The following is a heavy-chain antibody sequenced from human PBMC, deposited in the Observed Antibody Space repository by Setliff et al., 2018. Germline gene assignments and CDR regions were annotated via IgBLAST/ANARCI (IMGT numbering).Heavy chain of an antibody. CDR3: AKFVGYTYGYDY. J-gene: IGHJ4*02. CDR1: GFTFSDYY. D-gene: IGHD5-18*01. CDR2: ITNSGDTI. Sequence: GSLRLSCAASGFTFSDYYMSWIRQAPGKGLEWVSYITNSGDTIYYADSVKGRFTISRDNAKNSLFLQMNSLRAEDTALYYCAKFVGYTYGYDYWGRGTLVTVSS. V-gene: IGHV3-11*04.